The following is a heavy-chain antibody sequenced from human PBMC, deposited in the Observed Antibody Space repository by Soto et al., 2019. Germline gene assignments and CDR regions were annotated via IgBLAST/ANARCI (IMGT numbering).Heavy chain of an antibody. CDR3: ARHPNYFGSGSNWFDP. CDR2: INSDESVK. D-gene: IGHD3-10*01. Sequence: PGGSLRLSCAASGFMFSGFWMHWVRQVPGKGLVWVSRINSDESVKAYASSVKGRFTIARDNAKQMLYLQWASLKASDTAIYYCARHPNYFGSGSNWFDPWGQGTLVTVSS. V-gene: IGHV3-74*03. CDR1: GFMFSGFW. J-gene: IGHJ5*02.